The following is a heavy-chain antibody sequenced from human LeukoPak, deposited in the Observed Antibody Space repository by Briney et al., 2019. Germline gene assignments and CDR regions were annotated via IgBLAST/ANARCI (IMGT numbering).Heavy chain of an antibody. CDR2: INHSGST. V-gene: IGHV4-34*01. Sequence: SETLSLTCAVYGGSFSGYYWSWIRQPPGKGLEWIGEINHSGSTNYNPSLKSRVTISVDTSKNQFSLMLSSVTAADTAVYYCARTTMVRGTYYMDVWGKGTTVTISS. CDR3: ARTTMVRGTYYMDV. CDR1: GGSFSGYY. J-gene: IGHJ6*03. D-gene: IGHD3-10*01.